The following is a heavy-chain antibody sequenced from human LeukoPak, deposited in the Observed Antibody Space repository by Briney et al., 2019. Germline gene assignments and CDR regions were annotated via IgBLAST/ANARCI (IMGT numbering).Heavy chain of an antibody. J-gene: IGHJ5*02. CDR2: INHSGST. Sequence: PSETLSLTCAVYGGSFSGYYWGWIRQPPGKGLEWIGEINHSGSTNYNPSLKSRVTISVDTSKNQFSLKLSSVTAADTAVYYCARGCCYDFWSGYYYKGRWFDPWGQGTLVTVSS. CDR1: GGSFSGYY. CDR3: ARGCCYDFWSGYYYKGRWFDP. D-gene: IGHD3-3*01. V-gene: IGHV4-34*01.